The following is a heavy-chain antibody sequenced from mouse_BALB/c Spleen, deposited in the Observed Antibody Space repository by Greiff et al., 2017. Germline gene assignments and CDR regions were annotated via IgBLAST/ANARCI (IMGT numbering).Heavy chain of an antibody. J-gene: IGHJ3*01. Sequence: EVKLMESGPELVKPGASVKISCKASGYSFTGYFMNWVKQSHGKSLEWIGRINPYNGDTFYNQKFKDKATLTADKSSSTAYMQLSSLTSEDSAVYYCARGYYGNSFAYWGQGTLVTVSA. D-gene: IGHD2-1*01. CDR1: GYSFTGYF. CDR2: INPYNGDT. CDR3: ARGYYGNSFAY. V-gene: IGHV1-20*01.